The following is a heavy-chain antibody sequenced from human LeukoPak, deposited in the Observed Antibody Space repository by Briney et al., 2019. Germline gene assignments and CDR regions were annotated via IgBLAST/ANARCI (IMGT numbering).Heavy chain of an antibody. CDR1: GFTFSSYS. CDR3: ARDGIDYSNYFDY. V-gene: IGHV3-21*01. CDR2: ISSSSSYI. J-gene: IGHJ4*02. Sequence: SGGSLRLSCAASGFTFSSYSMNWVRQAPGKGLEWVSSISSSSSYIYYADSVKGRFTISRDNAKNSLYLQMNSLRAEDTAVYYCARDGIDYSNYFDYWGQGTLVTVSS. D-gene: IGHD4-11*01.